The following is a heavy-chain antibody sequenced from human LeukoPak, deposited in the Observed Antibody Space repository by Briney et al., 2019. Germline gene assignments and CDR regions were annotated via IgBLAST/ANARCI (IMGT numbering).Heavy chain of an antibody. CDR3: ARQVDTSMALPDY. CDR1: GYTFTSYG. D-gene: IGHD5-18*01. J-gene: IGHJ4*02. CDR2: ISAYNDNT. V-gene: IGHV1-18*01. Sequence: ASVKVSCKASGYTFTSYGISWVRQAPGQGLEWMGWISAYNDNTNSAQKVQGRVTLTTDTSTSTAYMELRSLRSDDTAVYYCARQVDTSMALPDYWGQGTLVTVSS.